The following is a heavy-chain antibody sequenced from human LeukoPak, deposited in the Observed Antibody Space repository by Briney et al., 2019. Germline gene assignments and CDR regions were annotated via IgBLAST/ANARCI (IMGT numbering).Heavy chain of an antibody. CDR3: ARDEPTVTTGPPVGS. D-gene: IGHD4-17*01. J-gene: IGHJ4*02. Sequence: GGSLRLSCAASGFTFSSYWMSWVRQAPGKGLEWVANIKQDGSEKYYVDSVKGRFTISRDNAKNSLYLQMNSLRAEDTAVYYCARDEPTVTTGPPVGSWGQGNLVTVSS. CDR2: IKQDGSEK. V-gene: IGHV3-7*01. CDR1: GFTFSSYW.